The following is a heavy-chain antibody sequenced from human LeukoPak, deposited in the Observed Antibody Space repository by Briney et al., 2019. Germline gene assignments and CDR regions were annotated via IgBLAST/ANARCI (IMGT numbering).Heavy chain of an antibody. J-gene: IGHJ5*02. Sequence: PSETLSPTCTVSGGSISSYYWNWIRQPPGKGLEWIGYIYYSGSTNYNPSLKSRVTISVDTSKNQFSLKLSSVTAADTAVYYCARDTSWNWFDPWGQGTLVTVSS. D-gene: IGHD6-6*01. CDR1: GGSISSYY. CDR3: ARDTSWNWFDP. V-gene: IGHV4-59*01. CDR2: IYYSGST.